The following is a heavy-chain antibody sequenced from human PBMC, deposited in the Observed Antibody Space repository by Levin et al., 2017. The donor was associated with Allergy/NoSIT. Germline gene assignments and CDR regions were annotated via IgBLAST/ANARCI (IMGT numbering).Heavy chain of an antibody. V-gene: IGHV4-39*01. J-gene: IGHJ4*02. CDR3: ARHNGYSSSTPFDY. Sequence: GSLRLSCTVSGGSISSSSYYWGWIRQPPGKGLEWIGSIYYSGSTYYNPSLKSRVTISVDTSKNQFSLKLSSVTAADTAVYYCARHNGYSSSTPFDYWGQGTLVTVSS. CDR1: GGSISSSSYY. D-gene: IGHD6-6*01. CDR2: IYYSGST.